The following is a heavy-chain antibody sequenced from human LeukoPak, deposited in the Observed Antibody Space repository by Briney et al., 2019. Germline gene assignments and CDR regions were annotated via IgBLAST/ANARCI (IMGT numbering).Heavy chain of an antibody. Sequence: GGSLRLSCAASGFTFSSYAMSWVRQAPGKGLEWVSAISGSGGSTYYADSVKGRFTISRDNSKNSLYLQMNSLRAEDTAVYYCARFYDSSGYIGPADYWGQGTLVTVSS. CDR2: ISGSGGST. J-gene: IGHJ4*02. D-gene: IGHD3-22*01. V-gene: IGHV3-23*01. CDR1: GFTFSSYA. CDR3: ARFYDSSGYIGPADY.